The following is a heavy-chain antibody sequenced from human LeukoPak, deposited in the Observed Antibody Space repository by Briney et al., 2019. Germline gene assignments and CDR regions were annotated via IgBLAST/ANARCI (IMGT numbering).Heavy chain of an antibody. CDR3: ARAHCTRTTCNWNDAFDV. D-gene: IGHD2-8*01. J-gene: IGHJ3*01. V-gene: IGHV3-30-3*01. CDR1: GFTFSGYA. CDR2: IGYDGNNY. Sequence: GGSLRPSCAAPGFTFSGYALHWVRQAPGKGLEWVAVIGYDGNNYIYADSVKGRFSISRDNSKDFLFLHMDSLRSEDTAVYYCARAHCTRTTCNWNDAFDVWGQGTMVTVSS.